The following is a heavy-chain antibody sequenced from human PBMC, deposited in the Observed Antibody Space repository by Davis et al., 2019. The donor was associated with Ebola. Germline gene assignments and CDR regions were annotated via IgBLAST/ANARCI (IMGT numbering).Heavy chain of an antibody. V-gene: IGHV4-39*07. J-gene: IGHJ4*02. Sequence: PSETLSLTCTVSGGSVSSSSYYWNWVRQPPGKGLEWIATIYYDGSTYYNPSLKTRVTISVDTSKNQFSLNLSSVTAADTAVYFCARGPTARFDFWGRGTLVTVSS. CDR3: ARGPTARFDF. CDR1: GGSVSSSSYY. CDR2: IYYDGST. D-gene: IGHD2-21*02.